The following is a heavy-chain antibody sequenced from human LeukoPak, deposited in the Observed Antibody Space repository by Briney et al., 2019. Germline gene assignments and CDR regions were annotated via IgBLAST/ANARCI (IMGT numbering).Heavy chain of an antibody. V-gene: IGHV4-34*01. CDR1: GGSFSGYY. CDR3: ARQKGGVAGLKYYFDY. J-gene: IGHJ4*02. Sequence: PSETLSLTCAVYGGSFSGYYWSWIRQPPGKGLEWIGEINHSGSTNYNPSLKSRVTISVDTSKSQFSLKLRSVTAADTAVYYCARQKGGVAGLKYYFDYWGQGTLVTVSS. D-gene: IGHD6-19*01. CDR2: INHSGST.